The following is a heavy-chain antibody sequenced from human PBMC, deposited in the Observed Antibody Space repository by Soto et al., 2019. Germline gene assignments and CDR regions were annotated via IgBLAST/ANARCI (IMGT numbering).Heavy chain of an antibody. D-gene: IGHD3-3*01. J-gene: IGHJ3*02. CDR3: ARAPHYDFWSGYPVIDAFDI. CDR1: GYTFTSYD. Sequence: GASVKVSCKASGYTFTSYDINWVRQATGQGLEWMGWMNPNSGNTGYAQKFQGRVTMTRNTSISTAYMELSSLRSEDTAVYYCARAPHYDFWSGYPVIDAFDIWGQGTMVTVSS. V-gene: IGHV1-8*01. CDR2: MNPNSGNT.